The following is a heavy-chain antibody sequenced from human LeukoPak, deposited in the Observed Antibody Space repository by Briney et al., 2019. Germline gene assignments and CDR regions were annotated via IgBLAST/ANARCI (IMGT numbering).Heavy chain of an antibody. D-gene: IGHD2-15*01. CDR3: AKDRADCSGGSCYATGAFDI. Sequence: GGSLRLSCAASGFTVSSNYMSWVRQAPGKGLEWVSVIYSGGSTYYADSVKGRFTISRDNSKNTLYLQMNSLRAEDTAVYYCAKDRADCSGGSCYATGAFDIWGQGTMVTVSS. V-gene: IGHV3-66*01. J-gene: IGHJ3*02. CDR1: GFTVSSNY. CDR2: IYSGGST.